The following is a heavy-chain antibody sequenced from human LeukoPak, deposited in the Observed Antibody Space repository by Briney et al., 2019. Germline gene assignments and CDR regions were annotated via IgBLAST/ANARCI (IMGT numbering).Heavy chain of an antibody. CDR1: GFTFSDYY. V-gene: IGHV3-11*06. CDR2: ISSSSSYT. D-gene: IGHD3-10*01. Sequence: GGSLRLSCAASGFTFSDYYMSWIRQAPGKGLEWVSYISSSSSYTNYADSVKGRFTISRENAKNSLYLQMNSLRAEDTAVYYCARVQGFFGEPGWFDPWGQGTLVTVSS. CDR3: ARVQGFFGEPGWFDP. J-gene: IGHJ5*02.